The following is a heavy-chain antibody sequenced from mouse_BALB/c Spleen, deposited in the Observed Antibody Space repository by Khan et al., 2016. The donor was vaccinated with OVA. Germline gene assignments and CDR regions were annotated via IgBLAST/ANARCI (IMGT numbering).Heavy chain of an antibody. Sequence: EVQLQESGPGLVKPSQSLSLTCTVTGYSITSDYAWNWIRQFPGNKLEWMGYISYSGRTSYNPSLKSRIPIHRDTSKNQFFLQLNSVTTDDTATYYCARSVTITTVVAADFDYWSQGTTLTVSS. CDR3: ARSVTITTVVAADFDY. J-gene: IGHJ2*01. CDR1: GYSITSDYA. V-gene: IGHV3-2*02. D-gene: IGHD1-1*01. CDR2: ISYSGRT.